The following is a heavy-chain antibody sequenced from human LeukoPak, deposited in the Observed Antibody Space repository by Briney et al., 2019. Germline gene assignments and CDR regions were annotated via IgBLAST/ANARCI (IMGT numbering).Heavy chain of an antibody. CDR3: AREPPRPYSSGRLDY. Sequence: ASVKVSCKASGYTFTSYYMHWVRQAPGQGLEWMGIINPSGGSTSYAQKFQGRVTMTRDTSTSTVYMELSSLRSEDTAVYYCAREPPRPYSSGRLDYWGQGTLVTVS. V-gene: IGHV1-46*01. D-gene: IGHD6-19*01. CDR2: INPSGGST. J-gene: IGHJ4*02. CDR1: GYTFTSYY.